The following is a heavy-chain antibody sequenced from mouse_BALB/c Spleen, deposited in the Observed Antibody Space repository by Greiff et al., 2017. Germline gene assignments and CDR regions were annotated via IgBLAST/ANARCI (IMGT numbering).Heavy chain of an antibody. Sequence: EVKLEESGGGLVQPGGSLKLSCAASGFAFSRYWMSWVRQAPGKGLEWIGEINPDSSTINYTPSLKDKFIISRDNAKNTLYLQMSKVRSEDTALYYCARSPAYYGNDYAMDYWGQGTSVTVSS. D-gene: IGHD2-10*01. CDR2: INPDSSTI. J-gene: IGHJ4*01. CDR1: GFAFSRYW. CDR3: ARSPAYYGNDYAMDY. V-gene: IGHV4-1*02.